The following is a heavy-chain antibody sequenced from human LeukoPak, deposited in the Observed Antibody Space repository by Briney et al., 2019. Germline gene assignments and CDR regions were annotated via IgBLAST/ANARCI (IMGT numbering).Heavy chain of an antibody. D-gene: IGHD6-19*01. CDR2: ISYDGSYK. CDR3: AKSIPTITVAVSTRQ. CDR1: RFTFSSYG. V-gene: IGHV3-30*18. Sequence: GRSLRLSCAASRFTFSSYGMHWVRQAPGKGLEWVAVISYDGSYKYYAGSVKGRFTISRDNSKNTLYLQMNSLRAEDTAVYYCAKSIPTITVAVSTRQWGQGTLVTVSS. J-gene: IGHJ4*02.